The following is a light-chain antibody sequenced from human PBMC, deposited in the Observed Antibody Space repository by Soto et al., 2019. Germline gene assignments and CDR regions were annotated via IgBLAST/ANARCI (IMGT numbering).Light chain of an antibody. CDR2: DVS. Sequence: QSALTQPASVSGSPGQSITISCTGTSSDVGGYTYVSWYQQHPGKAPKLMIYDVSNRPSGVSNRFSGSKSGNTASLTISGLPAEDESDYYCSSYTSSNTVFGGGTKLTVL. CDR3: SSYTSSNTV. CDR1: SSDVGGYTY. V-gene: IGLV2-14*01. J-gene: IGLJ3*02.